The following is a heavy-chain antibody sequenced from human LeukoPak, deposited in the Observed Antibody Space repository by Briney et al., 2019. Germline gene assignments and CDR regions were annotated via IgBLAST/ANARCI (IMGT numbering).Heavy chain of an antibody. CDR1: GGSFSGYY. V-gene: IGHV4-34*01. Sequence: SETLSLTCAVYGGSFSGYYWSGIRQPPGKGREGIGEINHSGSASYNPSLKGRVTISVETSKDLIAPQLGYVAAADTAVYYWAREVYSSNENYWGQGTLVTVSS. CDR2: INHSGSA. D-gene: IGHD6-13*01. J-gene: IGHJ4*02. CDR3: AREVYSSNENY.